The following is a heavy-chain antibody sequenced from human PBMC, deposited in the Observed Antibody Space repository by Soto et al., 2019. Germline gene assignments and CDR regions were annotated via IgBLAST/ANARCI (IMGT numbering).Heavy chain of an antibody. D-gene: IGHD5-18*01. CDR3: ARETSITAMVTVFDY. V-gene: IGHV4-59*01. J-gene: IGHJ4*02. CDR1: GGSISSYY. Sequence: QVQLQESGPGLVKPSETLSLTCTVSGGSISSYYWSWIRQPPGKGLEWIGYIYYSGSTNYNPSPKRRVTISVDASKNQFSLKLSSVTAADTAVYYCARETSITAMVTVFDYWGQGTLVTVSS. CDR2: IYYSGST.